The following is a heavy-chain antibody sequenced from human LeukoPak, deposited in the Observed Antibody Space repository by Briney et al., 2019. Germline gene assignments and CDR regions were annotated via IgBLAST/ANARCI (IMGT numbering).Heavy chain of an antibody. CDR1: GYTFNNYA. J-gene: IGHJ4*02. CDR2: IYPYNGNT. CDR3: AREGDYFGSGSYSKD. V-gene: IGHV1-18*01. D-gene: IGHD3-10*01. Sequence: ASVTVSFKSSGYTFNNYAVSWVRQAPGQGLEWMGCIYPYNGNTNYAKNVQGRVTMTTDTSTNTAYMELMSLRSDDTAVYYCAREGDYFGSGSYSKDWGQGTLVTVSS.